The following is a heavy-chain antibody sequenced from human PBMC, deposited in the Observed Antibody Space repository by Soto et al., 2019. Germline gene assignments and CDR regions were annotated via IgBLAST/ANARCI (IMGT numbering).Heavy chain of an antibody. V-gene: IGHV3-30*18. D-gene: IGHD6-19*01. J-gene: IGHJ6*02. Sequence: GGSLRLSCAGSGFTFRNNGMHWVRQAPGKGLEWVAFISYDASDIFYADSVKGRFTISRDNSKNTLYLQMNSLRGDDTAVYFCAKGYEVSPPVASAWDSNYLYGVDVWGRGTTVTVSS. CDR2: ISYDASDI. CDR3: AKGYEVSPPVASAWDSNYLYGVDV. CDR1: GFTFRNNG.